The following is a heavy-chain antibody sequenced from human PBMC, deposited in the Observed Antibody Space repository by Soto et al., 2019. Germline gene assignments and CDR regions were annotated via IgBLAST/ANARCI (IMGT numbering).Heavy chain of an antibody. Sequence: GAPLGLSCAASGFTLKRYSMNWVRQAPGKGLEWVSSISSTTNYIYYGDSMKGRFTISRDNAKNSLYLEMNSVRAEDTAVYYCARESEDLSSNFDYWGQGTLVTFPS. CDR2: ISSTTNYI. D-gene: IGHD6-6*01. J-gene: IGHJ4*02. V-gene: IGHV3-21*06. CDR1: GFTLKRYS. CDR3: ARESEDLSSNFDY.